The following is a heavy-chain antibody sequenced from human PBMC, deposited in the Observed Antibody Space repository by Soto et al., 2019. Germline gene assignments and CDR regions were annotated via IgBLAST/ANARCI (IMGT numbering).Heavy chain of an antibody. CDR3: LKNAPNGSIND. D-gene: IGHD3-10*01. CDR1: GFRFEQYV. V-gene: IGHV3-9*01. J-gene: IGHJ4*02. CDR2: VSPTGDTV. Sequence: VQVVASGGGLVQPGRSLRLSCAVSGFRFEQYVMHWVRQAPGKGLECVSTVSPTGDTVAYADSVEGRFTVSRDNAKNSLYLQMNSLNDDDTAFYYCLKNAPNGSINDWGQGTLVTVSS.